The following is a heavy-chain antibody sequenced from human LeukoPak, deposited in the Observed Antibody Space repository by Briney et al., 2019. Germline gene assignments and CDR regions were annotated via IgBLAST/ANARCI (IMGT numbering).Heavy chain of an antibody. CDR3: VRDWHCSGGSCSSDY. D-gene: IGHD2-15*01. V-gene: IGHV3-53*01. CDR1: GFTFSSYA. Sequence: GRSLRLSCAASGFTFSSYAMHWVRQAPGKGLEWVSLIYTGGSTYYADSVKGRFTISRDNSKNTLYLQMNSLRAEDTAVYYCVRDWHCSGGSCSSDYWGQGTLVTVFS. J-gene: IGHJ4*02. CDR2: IYTGGST.